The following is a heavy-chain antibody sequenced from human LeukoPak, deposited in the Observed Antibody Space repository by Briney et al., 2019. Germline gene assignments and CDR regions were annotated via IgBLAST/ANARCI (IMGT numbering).Heavy chain of an antibody. J-gene: IGHJ4*02. D-gene: IGHD2-2*01. CDR1: GYTFTGYY. V-gene: IGHV1-2*02. CDR3: ARVVPAAMGDY. Sequence: ASVKLSCKASGYTFTGYYMHWVRQAPGQGLEWMGWNNPNSGGTNYAQSFQGRVTMTRDTSISTAYMELSRLRSDDTAVYYCARVVPAAMGDYWGQGTLVTVSS. CDR2: NNPNSGGT.